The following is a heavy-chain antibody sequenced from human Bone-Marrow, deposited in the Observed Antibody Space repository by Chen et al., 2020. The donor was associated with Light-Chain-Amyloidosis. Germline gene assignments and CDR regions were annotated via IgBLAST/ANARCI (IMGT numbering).Heavy chain of an antibody. Sequence: QVQLQESGPGLVKPSETLSLTCTVSGGSISSYYWSWIRQPPGKGLEWIGYIYYSGSTNYNPSLKRRVTISVGTSKTPFSLKLSFVTAADTAVYYCARDNSQNFDHWGPGTLVTVSS. D-gene: IGHD5-18*01. CDR2: IYYSGST. J-gene: IGHJ4*02. CDR3: ARDNSQNFDH. CDR1: GGSISSYY. V-gene: IGHV4-59*01.